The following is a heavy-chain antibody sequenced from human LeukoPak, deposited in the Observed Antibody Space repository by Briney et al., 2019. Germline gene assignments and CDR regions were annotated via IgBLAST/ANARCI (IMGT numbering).Heavy chain of an antibody. D-gene: IGHD6-19*01. V-gene: IGHV1-69*13. CDR2: IIPIFGTA. CDR3: ARPSLSSGPYDY. Sequence: SVKVSCKASGGAFISYAISWVRQAPGQGLEWMGGIIPIFGTANYAQKFQGRVTITADESTSTAYMELSSLRSEDTAVYYCARPSLSSGPYDYWGQGTLVTVSS. J-gene: IGHJ4*02. CDR1: GGAFISYA.